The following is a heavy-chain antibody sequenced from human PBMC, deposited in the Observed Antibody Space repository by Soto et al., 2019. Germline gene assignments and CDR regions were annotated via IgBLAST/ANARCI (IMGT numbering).Heavy chain of an antibody. V-gene: IGHV1-18*01. D-gene: IGHD3-10*01. Sequence: ASVKVSCKASGYTFTSYGISWVRQAPGQGLEWMGWISGYNGETNYAQKYQGRVTMTTDTSTSTAYMELRSLRSDDTAVYYCAGAPQTVAGVRIWYWGQGTLVTVSS. CDR2: ISGYNGET. CDR1: GYTFTSYG. CDR3: AGAPQTVAGVRIWY. J-gene: IGHJ4*02.